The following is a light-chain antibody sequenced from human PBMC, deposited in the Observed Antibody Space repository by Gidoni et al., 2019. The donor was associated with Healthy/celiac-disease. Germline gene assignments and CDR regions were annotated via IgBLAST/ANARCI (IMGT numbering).Light chain of an antibody. CDR2: GAS. V-gene: IGKV3-20*01. J-gene: IGKJ1*01. Sequence: EIVLTQSPGTLSLSPGERATLSCRASQSVSSNSLAWYYQKPGQAPRLLISGASSRATGIPDRFRGSGSGTDFTLTISRLEPEDFAVYYCQQYGSSPRTFGQGTKVEIK. CDR3: QQYGSSPRT. CDR1: QSVSSNS.